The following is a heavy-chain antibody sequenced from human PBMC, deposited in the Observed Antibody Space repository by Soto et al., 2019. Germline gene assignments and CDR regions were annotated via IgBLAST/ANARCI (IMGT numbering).Heavy chain of an antibody. Sequence: PSETLSLTCTVSGGSISSYYWSWIRQPPGKGLEWIGYIYCSGSTNYNPSLKSRVTISVDTSKNQFSLKLSSVTAADTAVYYCARDSSSWYGSHNWFDPWGQGTLVTVSS. CDR1: GGSISSYY. J-gene: IGHJ5*02. V-gene: IGHV4-59*01. D-gene: IGHD6-13*01. CDR2: IYCSGST. CDR3: ARDSSSWYGSHNWFDP.